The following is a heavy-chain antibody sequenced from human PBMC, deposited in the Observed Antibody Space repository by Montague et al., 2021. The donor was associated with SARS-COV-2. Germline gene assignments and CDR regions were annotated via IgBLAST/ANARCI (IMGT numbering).Heavy chain of an antibody. D-gene: IGHD1-26*01. CDR2: ISSNGGST. V-gene: IGHV3-64*01. CDR1: GFTFSSYA. J-gene: IGHJ2*01. CDR3: ARGGASLRWYFDL. Sequence: SLRLSCVASGFTFSSYAMHWVRQAPGKGLEYVAAISSNGGSTYYANSVKGRFTLSRDNSKNTLYLQMGSLRAEDMAVYYCARGGASLRWYFDLWGRGTLVTVSS.